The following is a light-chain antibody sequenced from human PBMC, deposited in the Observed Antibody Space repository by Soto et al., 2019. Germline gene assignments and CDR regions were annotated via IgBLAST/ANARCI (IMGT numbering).Light chain of an antibody. CDR1: QSISSW. CDR2: KAS. CDR3: QQYNSYWT. J-gene: IGKJ1*01. Sequence: DIQMTQSPSTLSASVGDRVTITCRASQSISSWLAWYQQKPGKAPKLLIYKASSLESGVPSRFSGSGSGTEFTLTISILQPDDFETYYCQQYNSYWTFGQGTKVDIK. V-gene: IGKV1-5*03.